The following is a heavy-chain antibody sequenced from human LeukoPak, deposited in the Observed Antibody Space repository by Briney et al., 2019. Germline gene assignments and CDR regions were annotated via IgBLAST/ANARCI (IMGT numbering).Heavy chain of an antibody. V-gene: IGHV3-48*02. Sequence: PGGSLRLSCAASGFTFSSYSMNWVRQAPGKGLEWVSYISSSSSTIYYADSVKGRLTISRDNAKNSLYLQINSLRDEYTAVYYCARETAEYDWGQGTLVTVSS. CDR3: ARETAEYD. D-gene: IGHD2/OR15-2a*01. CDR2: ISSSSSTI. J-gene: IGHJ4*02. CDR1: GFTFSSYS.